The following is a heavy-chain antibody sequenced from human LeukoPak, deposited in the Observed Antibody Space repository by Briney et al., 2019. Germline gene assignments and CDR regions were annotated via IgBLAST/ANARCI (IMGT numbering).Heavy chain of an antibody. CDR2: IYSGGST. J-gene: IGHJ6*02. CDR1: GFTVSSNC. Sequence: PGGSLRLSCAASGFTVSSNCMSWVRQAPGKGLESVSVIYSGGSTYYADSVKGRFTISRDNSKNTLYLQMNSLRAEDTAVYYCARERAGRFYYYGMDVWGQGTTVTVSS. CDR3: ARERAGRFYYYGMDV. V-gene: IGHV3-66*01. D-gene: IGHD3-10*01.